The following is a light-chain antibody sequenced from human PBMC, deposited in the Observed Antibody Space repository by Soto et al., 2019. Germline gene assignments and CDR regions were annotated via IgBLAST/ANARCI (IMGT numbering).Light chain of an antibody. V-gene: IGLV2-14*03. CDR1: SSDSDYYNY. Sequence: QSALTQPASVSGAPGQSITISCTGLSSDSDYYNYVSWYQQHPGKAPKLIISHVSNRPSGVSNRFAASRSDTSASLTISGLQAEDEADYYCCSYITKSTLYVFGTGTKLTVL. CDR3: CSYITKSTLYV. J-gene: IGLJ1*01. CDR2: HVS.